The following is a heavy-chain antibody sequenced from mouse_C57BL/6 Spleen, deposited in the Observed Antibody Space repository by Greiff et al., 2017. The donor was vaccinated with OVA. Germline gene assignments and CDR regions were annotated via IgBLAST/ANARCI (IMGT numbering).Heavy chain of an antibody. J-gene: IGHJ4*01. D-gene: IGHD1-1*01. CDR3: AKPTTVVASYYAMDY. CDR1: GFTFSDYG. CDR2: ISSGSSTI. Sequence: VHVKQSGGGLVKPGGSLKLSCAASGFTFSDYGMHWVRQAPEKGLEWVAYISSGSSTIFYADTVKGRFTISRDNAKNTLFLQMTSLRSEDTAMYYCAKPTTVVASYYAMDYWGQGTSVTVSS. V-gene: IGHV5-17*01.